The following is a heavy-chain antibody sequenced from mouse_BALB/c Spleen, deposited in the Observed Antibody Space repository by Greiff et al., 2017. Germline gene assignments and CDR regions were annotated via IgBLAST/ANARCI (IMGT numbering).Heavy chain of an antibody. CDR2: IDPSDSYT. J-gene: IGHJ2*01. Sequence: QVQLQQSGAELVKPGASVKLSCKASGYTFTSYWMHWVKQRPGQGLEWIGEIDPSDSYTNYNQKFKGKATLTVDKSSSTAYMQLSSLTSEDSAVYYCARRGWLLDYWGQGTTLTVSS. D-gene: IGHD2-3*01. CDR3: ARRGWLLDY. V-gene: IGHV1-69*02. CDR1: GYTFTSYW.